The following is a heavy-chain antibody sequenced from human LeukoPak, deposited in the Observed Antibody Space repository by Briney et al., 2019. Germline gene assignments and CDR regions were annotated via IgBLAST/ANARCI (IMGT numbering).Heavy chain of an antibody. CDR2: INAGNGNT. Sequence: ASVKVSFKASGYTFTSYAMHWVRQAPGQRLEWMGWINAGNGNTKYSQKFQGRVTITRDTSASTAYMELSRLRAEGTAVYYCARGNFGELESDYWGQGTLVTVSS. CDR1: GYTFTSYA. J-gene: IGHJ4*02. CDR3: ARGNFGELESDY. V-gene: IGHV1-3*01. D-gene: IGHD3-10*01.